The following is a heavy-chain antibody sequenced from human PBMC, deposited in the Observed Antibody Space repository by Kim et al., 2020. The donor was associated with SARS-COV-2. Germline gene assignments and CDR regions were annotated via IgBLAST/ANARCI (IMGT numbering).Heavy chain of an antibody. CDR3: ASPLGSPPS. CDR2: IYYTGST. CDR1: GDSISSYY. V-gene: IGHV4-59*13. J-gene: IGHJ5*01. D-gene: IGHD3-10*01. Sequence: SETLSLTYTVSGDSISSYYWSWIRQPPGKGLEWIGYIYYTGSTNYNPSLKSRVTISIDTSKNQFSLRLSSVTAADTAVYYCASPLGSPPSWGHGTLVTVSS.